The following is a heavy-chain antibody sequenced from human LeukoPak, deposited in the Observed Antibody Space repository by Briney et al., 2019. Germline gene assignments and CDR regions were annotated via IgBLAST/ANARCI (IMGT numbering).Heavy chain of an antibody. Sequence: GGSLRLSYAASGFTFSSYAMSWGCQAPGKGLGWVSAISGSGGSTYYADSVKGRFTISRDNSKNTLYLQMNRLRAEDTAVYYCAISYIEDTAMGLDAFDIWGQGTMVTVSS. J-gene: IGHJ3*02. V-gene: IGHV3-23*01. D-gene: IGHD5-18*01. CDR2: ISGSGGST. CDR1: GFTFSSYA. CDR3: AISYIEDTAMGLDAFDI.